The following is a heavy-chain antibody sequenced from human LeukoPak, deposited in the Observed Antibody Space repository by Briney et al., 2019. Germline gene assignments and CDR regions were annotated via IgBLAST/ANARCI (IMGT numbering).Heavy chain of an antibody. CDR1: GGSISSYY. CDR2: IYYSGST. CDR3: ARDSSWLQGGLGEYGMDV. D-gene: IGHD5-24*01. J-gene: IGHJ6*02. Sequence: SETLSLTCTVSGGSISSYYWSWVRQPPGQGLEWIGYIYYSGSTTYNTSLKSRVTISVDTSKNQISLNLTSVTAAATAVYYCARDSSWLQGGLGEYGMDVWGQGTTVTVSS. V-gene: IGHV4-59*01.